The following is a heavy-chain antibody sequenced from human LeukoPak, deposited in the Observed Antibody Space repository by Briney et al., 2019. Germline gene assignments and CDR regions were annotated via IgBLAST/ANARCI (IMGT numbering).Heavy chain of an antibody. CDR2: IRHNSGSM. V-gene: IGHV3-9*03. CDR3: ARDNDHDDDGPFDY. CDR1: GFRFEDYG. Sequence: PGRSLRLSCVASGFRFEDYGMHWVRQVSGKGLEWVSGIRHNSGSMDYADSVKGRFTVSRDNAKKSLYLQMNSLRAEDMAFYYCARDNDHDDDGPFDYWGQGSLVTVSS. J-gene: IGHJ4*02. D-gene: IGHD1-1*01.